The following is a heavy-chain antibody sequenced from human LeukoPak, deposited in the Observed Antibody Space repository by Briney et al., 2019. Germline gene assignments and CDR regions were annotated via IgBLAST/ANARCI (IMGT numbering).Heavy chain of an antibody. V-gene: IGHV3-23*01. D-gene: IGHD6-13*01. CDR2: VSVSGGST. CDR1: GFPFSSYA. Sequence: GGSLRLSCAASGFPFSSYAMSWVRQAPGKGLEWVSTVSVSGGSTYYADSVKGRFTISRDNSKNTLYLQMNSLRAEDTAVYYCARGAVIQYSSSWYSHLFSDYWGQGTLVTVSS. CDR3: ARGAVIQYSSSWYSHLFSDY. J-gene: IGHJ4*02.